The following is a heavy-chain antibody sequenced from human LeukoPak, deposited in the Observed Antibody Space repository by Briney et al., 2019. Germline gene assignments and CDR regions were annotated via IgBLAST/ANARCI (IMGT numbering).Heavy chain of an antibody. J-gene: IGHJ1*01. Sequence: GGSLRLSCAASGFIFSSHGMNWVRQAPGKGLEWVSGISPSGDITYYADSVKGRFTISRDNSKNTVYLQMDSLRFEDAAVYYCAKDDAWGRYKDWGQGTLVTVSS. V-gene: IGHV3-23*01. D-gene: IGHD3-16*01. CDR1: GFIFSSHG. CDR2: ISPSGDIT. CDR3: AKDDAWGRYKD.